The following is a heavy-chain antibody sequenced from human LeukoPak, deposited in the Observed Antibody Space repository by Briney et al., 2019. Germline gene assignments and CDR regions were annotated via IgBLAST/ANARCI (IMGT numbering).Heavy chain of an antibody. CDR1: GFTFDDYG. CDR2: INWNAGST. D-gene: IGHD5-24*01. CDR3: ARSDRDGYNDFDL. V-gene: IGHV3-20*01. Sequence: GGSLRLSCAASGFTFDDYGMSWVRQAPGKGLEWVSGINWNAGSTVYADSVKGRFTISRDNAKNSLYLQMNSLRAEDTALCHCARSDRDGYNDFDLWGRGTLVTVSS. J-gene: IGHJ2*01.